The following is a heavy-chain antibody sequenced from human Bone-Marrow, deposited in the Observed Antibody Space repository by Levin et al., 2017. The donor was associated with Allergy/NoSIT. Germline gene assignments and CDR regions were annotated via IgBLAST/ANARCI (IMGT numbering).Heavy chain of an antibody. V-gene: IGHV3-74*01. CDR2: INNDGTTI. CDR1: GFTFSNYW. CDR3: ATLYGDRTGFDY. Sequence: PGGSLRLSCAASGFTFSNYWMHWVRQAPGKGLVWVSRINNDGTTINYADSVEGRFTISRDNAKNTLYLQMNSLRAEDTAMYYCATLYGDRTGFDYWGQGTLVTVSS. J-gene: IGHJ4*02. D-gene: IGHD4-17*01.